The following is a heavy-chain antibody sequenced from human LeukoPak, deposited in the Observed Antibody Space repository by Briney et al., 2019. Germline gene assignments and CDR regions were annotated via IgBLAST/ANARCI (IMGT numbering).Heavy chain of an antibody. D-gene: IGHD1-1*01. CDR1: SGSFIGHY. J-gene: IGHJ5*02. V-gene: IGHV4-34*01. CDR2: ITAWRST. CDR3: ARGPITEDGTFHSPNA. Sequence: PSDTLSLTCAVSSGSFIGHYCSWIRQSPGQGLEWIGEITAWRSTNYNPSLKSRVTISRDTTKSHISLKVSSVTAADTAVYYCARGPITEDGTFHSPNAWGQGTLVTVSS.